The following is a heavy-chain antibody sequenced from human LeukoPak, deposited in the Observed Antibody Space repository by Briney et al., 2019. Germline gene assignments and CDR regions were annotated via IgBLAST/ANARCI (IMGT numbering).Heavy chain of an antibody. J-gene: IGHJ6*02. CDR2: MNPNSGNT. V-gene: IGHV1-8*01. CDR3: AREPYGSGSYQGMDV. CDR1: GHTFTSYD. Sequence: GASVKVSCKASGHTFTSYDINWVRQATGQGLEWMGWMNPNSGNTGYAQKFQGRVTMTRNTSISTAYMELSSLRSEDTAVYYCAREPYGSGSYQGMDVWGQGTTVTVSS. D-gene: IGHD3-10*01.